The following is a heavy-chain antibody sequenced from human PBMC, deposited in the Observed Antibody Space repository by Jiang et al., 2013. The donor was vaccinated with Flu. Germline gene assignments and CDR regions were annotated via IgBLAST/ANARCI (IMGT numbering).Heavy chain of an antibody. CDR1: GYTFTSYD. V-gene: IGHV1-8*01. CDR3: ARVRAVTTKVKVAYYYYGMDV. D-gene: IGHD4-17*01. Sequence: AEVKKPGASVKVSCKASGYTFTSYDINWVRQATGQGLEWMGWMNPNSGNTGYAQKFQGRVTMTRNTSISTAYMELSSLRSEDTAVYYCARVRAVTTKVKVAYYYYGMDVWGQGTTVTVSS. CDR2: MNPNSGNT. J-gene: IGHJ6*02.